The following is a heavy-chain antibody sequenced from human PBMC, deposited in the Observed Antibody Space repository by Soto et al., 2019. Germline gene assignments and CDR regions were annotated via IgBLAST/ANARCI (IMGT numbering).Heavy chain of an antibody. CDR3: AKGGRQWLVTSDFNY. CDR2: ISDGGDTT. CDR1: GFTFSTYA. V-gene: IGHV3-23*01. J-gene: IGHJ4*02. Sequence: GGSLRLSCAASGFTFSTYAMSWVRQAPGKGLEWVAAISDGGDTTHYADSVKGRFTISRDSSKNTVSLEMTSLRAEDTAVYYCAKGGRQWLVTSDFNYWGQGALVTVSS. D-gene: IGHD6-19*01.